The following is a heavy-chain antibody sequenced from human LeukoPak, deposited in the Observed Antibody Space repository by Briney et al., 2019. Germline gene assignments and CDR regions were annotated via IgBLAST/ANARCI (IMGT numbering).Heavy chain of an antibody. CDR1: GGSINSYY. CDR2: IYYSGST. Sequence: PSETLSLTCTVSGGSINSYYWSWIRQPPGKGLEWIGSIYYSGSTSYNPSLKSRVTMSVDTSKNQLSLKLSSVTAADTAVYFCVRDLVATIDHYYYGMDVWGQGTTVTVSS. V-gene: IGHV4-59*01. CDR3: VRDLVATIDHYYYGMDV. J-gene: IGHJ6*02. D-gene: IGHD5-12*01.